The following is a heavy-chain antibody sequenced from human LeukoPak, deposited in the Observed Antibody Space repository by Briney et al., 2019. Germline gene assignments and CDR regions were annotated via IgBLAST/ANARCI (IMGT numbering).Heavy chain of an antibody. J-gene: IGHJ4*02. V-gene: IGHV3-74*01. CDR3: AKGPNYFDS. CDR2: MNSDGSAT. CDR1: GFSFSNYW. Sequence: PGGSLRLSCAASGFSFSNYWMHWVRHAPGKGLVWVTRMNSDGSATYYADSVQGRFTISRDNAKNTLYLQMNSLRAEATAMYFCAKGPNYFDSWGQGTLVTASS.